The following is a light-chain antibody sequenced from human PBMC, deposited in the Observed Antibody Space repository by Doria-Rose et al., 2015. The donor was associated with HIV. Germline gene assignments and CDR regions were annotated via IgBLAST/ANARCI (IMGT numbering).Light chain of an antibody. J-gene: IGKJ1*01. CDR3: HQYGTSWT. CDR1: QSFSSTY. Sequence: TQSPGTLSLSPGERATLSCRASQSFSSTYLAWYQQKLGQAPSLIIYDGATMATGILDGFSASGAATDFTLTINRLEPEDFALYYCHQYGTSWTFGQGTKVEI. V-gene: IGKV3-20*01. CDR2: DGA.